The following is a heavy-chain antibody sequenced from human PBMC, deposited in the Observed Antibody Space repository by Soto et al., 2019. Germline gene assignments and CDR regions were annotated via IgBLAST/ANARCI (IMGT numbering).Heavy chain of an antibody. Sequence: SQTPSLTCAISGDSVSSNSAAWTWIRQSPSRGLEWLGRTYYRSKWYYDYAVSVKSRITINPDTSKNQFSLQLNSVTPEDTAVYYCAREWFDGFDIWGQGTMVTVSS. D-gene: IGHD3-10*01. J-gene: IGHJ3*02. CDR3: AREWFDGFDI. CDR1: GDSVSSNSAA. V-gene: IGHV6-1*01. CDR2: TYYRSKWYY.